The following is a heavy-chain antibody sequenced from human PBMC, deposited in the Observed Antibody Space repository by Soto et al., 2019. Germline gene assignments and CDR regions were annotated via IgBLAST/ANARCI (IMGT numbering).Heavy chain of an antibody. V-gene: IGHV3-30*18. CDR3: AKGGSSGSYDY. Sequence: QVQLVESGGGVVQPGRSLRLSCAASGFTFSSYAMHWVRQAPGKGLEWVAVISYDGSNKYYADSVKGRFTISRDNFKNTLYLQMSSLRAEDTALYYCAKGGSSGSYDYWGQESLVTVSS. D-gene: IGHD3-22*01. CDR1: GFTFSSYA. J-gene: IGHJ4*02. CDR2: ISYDGSNK.